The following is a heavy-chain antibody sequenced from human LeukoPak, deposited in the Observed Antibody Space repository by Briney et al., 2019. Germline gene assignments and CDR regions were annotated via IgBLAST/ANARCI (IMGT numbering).Heavy chain of an antibody. D-gene: IGHD3-10*01. CDR1: GFTFSSYG. V-gene: IGHV3-30*18. J-gene: IGHJ4*02. Sequence: GGSLRLSCAASGFTFSSYGTHWVRQAPGKGLEWVAVISYDGSNKYYADSVKGRFTISRDNSKNTLYLQMNSLRAEDTAVYYCAKDRFVYGSGSYYTDYWGQGTLVTVSS. CDR3: AKDRFVYGSGSYYTDY. CDR2: ISYDGSNK.